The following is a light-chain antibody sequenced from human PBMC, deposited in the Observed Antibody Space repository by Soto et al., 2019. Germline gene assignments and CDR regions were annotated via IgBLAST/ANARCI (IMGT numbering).Light chain of an antibody. V-gene: IGLV2-14*01. CDR3: ISYTRSRALYVV. CDR1: SSDVGDYNY. CDR2: DVS. Sequence: QSVLTQPASVSGSPGQSITISCTGTSSDVGDYNYVSWYQQHPGKAPKLMIYDVSNRPSGVSNRFSGSKSGNTASLTISGLQAEDEADYYCISYTRSRALYVVFGGGTKLTVL. J-gene: IGLJ2*01.